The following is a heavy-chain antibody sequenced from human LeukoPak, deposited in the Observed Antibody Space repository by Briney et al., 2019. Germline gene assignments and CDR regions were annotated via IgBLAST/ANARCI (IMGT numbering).Heavy chain of an antibody. CDR1: GYTFTGYY. Sequence: ASVKVSCKASGYTFTGYYMHWVRQAPGQGLEWMGWINPNSGGTNYAQKFQGRVTMTRDTSISTAYMELSRLRSDDTAVYYCARDRTGCSSTSCSNWFDPWGQGTLVTVSS. D-gene: IGHD2-2*01. CDR2: INPNSGGT. J-gene: IGHJ5*02. CDR3: ARDRTGCSSTSCSNWFDP. V-gene: IGHV1-2*02.